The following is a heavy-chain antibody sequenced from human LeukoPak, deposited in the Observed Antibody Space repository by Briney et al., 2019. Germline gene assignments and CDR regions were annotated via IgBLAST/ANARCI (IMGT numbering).Heavy chain of an antibody. CDR1: GGSISSYY. J-gene: IGHJ4*02. Sequence: SETLSLTCTVSGGSISSYYWSWIRQPPGKGLEWIGYIYYSGSTNYNPSLKSRVTISVDTSKNQFSLKLSSVTAADTAVYYCARLQGSRWYPDYWGQGTLVTVSS. D-gene: IGHD6-13*01. CDR2: IYYSGST. CDR3: ARLQGSRWYPDY. V-gene: IGHV4-59*08.